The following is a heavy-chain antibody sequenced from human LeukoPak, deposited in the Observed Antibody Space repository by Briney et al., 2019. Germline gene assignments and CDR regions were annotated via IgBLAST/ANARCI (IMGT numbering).Heavy chain of an antibody. V-gene: IGHV3-64D*06. D-gene: IGHD3-10*01. J-gene: IGHJ6*02. Sequence: GGSLTLSCSASGFTFSSYAMHWVRQAPGQGQEYVSVIRNNGGSTYYADSVKGRFTISRDNSRDTLSLQMSSLRTEDTAVYYCVKAISGSYYYYGMDVWGQGTTVTVSS. CDR3: VKAISGSYYYYGMDV. CDR2: IRNNGGST. CDR1: GFTFSSYA.